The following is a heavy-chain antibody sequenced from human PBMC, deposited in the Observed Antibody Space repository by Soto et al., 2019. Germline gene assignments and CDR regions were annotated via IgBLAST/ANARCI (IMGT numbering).Heavy chain of an antibody. D-gene: IGHD3-3*01. Sequence: LEVLSLTCTVSGGSIISSSYYWGWIRQPPGKGLEWIGSIYYSGSTYYNPSLKSRVTISVDTSKNQFSLKLSSVTAADTAVYYCARGYYDFWSGYPYYFDYWGQGTLVTVSS. CDR2: IYYSGST. CDR1: GGSIISSSYY. J-gene: IGHJ4*02. CDR3: ARGYYDFWSGYPYYFDY. V-gene: IGHV4-39*01.